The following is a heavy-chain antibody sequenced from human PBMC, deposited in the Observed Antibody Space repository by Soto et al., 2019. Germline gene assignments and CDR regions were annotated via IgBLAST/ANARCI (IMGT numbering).Heavy chain of an antibody. V-gene: IGHV3-21*01. CDR3: ARDPLVSGWYQPFDY. CDR1: GFTFSSYS. CDR2: ISSSSTYI. Sequence: EVQLVESGGGLVKPGGSLRLSCAASGFTFSSYSMNWVRQAPGKGPEWVSSISSSSTYISYAESPKGRFTISRDNAKKSLYLQMNSLRAEDTAVYYCARDPLVSGWYQPFDYWGQGTLVTVSS. D-gene: IGHD6-19*01. J-gene: IGHJ4*02.